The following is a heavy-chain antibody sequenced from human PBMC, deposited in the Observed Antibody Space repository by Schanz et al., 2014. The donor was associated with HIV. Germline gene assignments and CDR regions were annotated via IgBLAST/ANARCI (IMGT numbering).Heavy chain of an antibody. CDR2: IWYDGGIK. V-gene: IGHV3-33*01. Sequence: VHLVESGGGVVQPGRSLRLSCLTSGFTFSNYGMFWVRQAPGKGLEWVAVIWYDGGIKYYADPAKGRFTISRDNSKNTLYLQMNSLRAEDTAVYYCARVANWDYYGMDVWGRGTTVTVSS. D-gene: IGHD3-16*01. CDR3: ARVANWDYYGMDV. CDR1: GFTFSNYG. J-gene: IGHJ6*02.